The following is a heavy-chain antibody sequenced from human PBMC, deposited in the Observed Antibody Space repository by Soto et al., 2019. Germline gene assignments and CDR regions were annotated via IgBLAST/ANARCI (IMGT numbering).Heavy chain of an antibody. CDR2: IIPILGIA. Sequence: VQLVQSGAEVKKPGSSVKVSCKASGGTFSSYISWVRQAPGQGLEWMGRIIPILGIANYAQKFQGRVTITADKSTSTAYMELSSLRSEDTAVYYCARLLYYDSSGYPVDYWGQGTLVTVSS. D-gene: IGHD3-22*01. J-gene: IGHJ4*02. V-gene: IGHV1-69*02. CDR3: ARLLYYDSSGYPVDY. CDR1: GGTFSSY.